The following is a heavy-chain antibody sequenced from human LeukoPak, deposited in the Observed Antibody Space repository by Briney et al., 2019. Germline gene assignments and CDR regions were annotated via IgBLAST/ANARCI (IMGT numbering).Heavy chain of an antibody. Sequence: ASVKVSCKASGYTFSGYGISWVRQAPGQGLEWMGWISAYDGNTDYAQNLQGRVTMTTDTSTSTAYMELRSLRSDDTAVYYCARAVRGYSYAYLPYWGQGTLVTVPS. V-gene: IGHV1-18*01. J-gene: IGHJ4*02. CDR2: ISAYDGNT. CDR1: GYTFSGYG. D-gene: IGHD5-18*01. CDR3: ARAVRGYSYAYLPY.